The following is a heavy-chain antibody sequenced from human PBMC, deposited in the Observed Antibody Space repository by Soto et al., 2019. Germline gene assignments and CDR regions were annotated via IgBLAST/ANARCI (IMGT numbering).Heavy chain of an antibody. V-gene: IGHV4-4*02. CDR2: IYHSGST. CDR3: AREQGIGYCSSTSCYKDYGMDA. J-gene: IGHJ6*02. Sequence: NPSETLSLTCAVSGGSISSSNWWSWVRQPPGKGLEWIGEIYHSGSTNYNPSLKSRVTISVDKSKNQFSLKLSSVTAADTAVYYCAREQGIGYCSSTSCYKDYGMDAWGQGTTVTVSS. CDR1: GGSISSSNW. D-gene: IGHD2-2*02.